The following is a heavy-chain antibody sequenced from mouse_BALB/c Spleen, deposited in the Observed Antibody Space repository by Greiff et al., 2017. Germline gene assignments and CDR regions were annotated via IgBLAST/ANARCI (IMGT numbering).Heavy chain of an antibody. CDR3: TRGTMITTSGFAY. V-gene: IGHV1-5*01. Sequence: VQLKQSGTVLARPGASVKMSCKASGYTFTSYWMHWVKQRPGQGLEWIGAIYPGNSDTSYNQKFKGKAKLTAVTSTSTAYMELSSLTNEDSAVYYWTRGTMITTSGFAYWGQGTLVTVSA. J-gene: IGHJ3*01. CDR1: GYTFTSYW. D-gene: IGHD2-4*01. CDR2: IYPGNSDT.